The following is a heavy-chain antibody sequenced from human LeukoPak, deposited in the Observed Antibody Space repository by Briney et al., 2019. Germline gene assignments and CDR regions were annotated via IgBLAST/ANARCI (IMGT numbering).Heavy chain of an antibody. J-gene: IGHJ4*02. Sequence: QPGGSLRLSCAASGFTYNRYWMHWLRQTPGKGLVWVSRINSDGSITNYADFVKGRFTISRDNSKNTLYLQMNSLRAEDTAVYYCAKGGTMVRGVRPSHFDYWGQGTLVTVSS. CDR3: AKGGTMVRGVRPSHFDY. V-gene: IGHV3-74*01. D-gene: IGHD3-10*01. CDR1: GFTYNRYW. CDR2: INSDGSIT.